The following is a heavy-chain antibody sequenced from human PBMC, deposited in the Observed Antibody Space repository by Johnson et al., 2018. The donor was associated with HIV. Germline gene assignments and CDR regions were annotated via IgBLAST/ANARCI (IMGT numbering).Heavy chain of an antibody. Sequence: QVQLVESWGGVVQPGGSLRLSCAASGFTFSDYYMSWIRQAPGKGLEWVSYISSSGSTIYYADSVKGRFTISRDNAKNSLYLQMNSLRAEDTAVYYCASWNYFDAFDIWGQGTMVTVSS. J-gene: IGHJ3*02. CDR1: GFTFSDYY. D-gene: IGHD1-7*01. CDR2: ISSSGSTI. V-gene: IGHV3-11*04. CDR3: ASWNYFDAFDI.